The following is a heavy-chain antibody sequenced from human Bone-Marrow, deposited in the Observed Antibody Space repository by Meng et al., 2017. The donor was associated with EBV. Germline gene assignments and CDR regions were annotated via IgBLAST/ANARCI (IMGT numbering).Heavy chain of an antibody. CDR1: GFTFRDAW. V-gene: IGHV3-15*01. CDR2: IKSKTDGGTT. CDR3: TRWSYGGTAY. D-gene: IGHD4-23*01. J-gene: IGHJ4*02. Sequence: GQVEGSVEGLIKPWGSLGLTCAASGFTFRDAWMSWVRQAPGKGLEWVGRIKSKTDGGTTDYAAPVKGRFTISRDDSKNTLYLQMNSLKTEDTAVYYCTRWSYGGTAYWGQGTLVTVSS.